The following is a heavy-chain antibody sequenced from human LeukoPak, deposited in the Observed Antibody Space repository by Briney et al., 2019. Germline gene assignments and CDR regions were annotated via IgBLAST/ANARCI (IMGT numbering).Heavy chain of an antibody. V-gene: IGHV1-69*01. CDR2: IIPIFGTT. J-gene: IGHJ4*02. D-gene: IGHD3-9*01. Sequence: ASVTVSCKASGGTFSSYAFTWMRQAPGQGLEWIGGIIPIFGTTNYAQNSQGRVTITADESTRTAYMELSSLRSGDTAVYYCARSMTSYVFDYWGKGALVTVSS. CDR1: GGTFSSYA. CDR3: ARSMTSYVFDY.